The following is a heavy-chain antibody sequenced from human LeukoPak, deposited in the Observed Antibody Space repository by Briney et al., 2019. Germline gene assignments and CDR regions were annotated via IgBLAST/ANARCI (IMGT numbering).Heavy chain of an antibody. V-gene: IGHV4-34*01. CDR1: GGSFSDYY. CDR2: INHSGST. CDR3: ARVLRPFTIFGVVFKSIGYFDY. Sequence: SETLSLTCAVYGGSFSDYYWSWIRQPPGKGLEWIGEINHSGSTNYNPSLKSRVTISVDTSKNQFSLKLSSVTAADTAVYYCARVLRPFTIFGVVFKSIGYFDYWGQGTLVTVSS. D-gene: IGHD3-3*01. J-gene: IGHJ4*02.